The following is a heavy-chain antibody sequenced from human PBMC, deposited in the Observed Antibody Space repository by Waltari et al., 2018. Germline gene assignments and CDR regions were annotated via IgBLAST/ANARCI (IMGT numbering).Heavy chain of an antibody. V-gene: IGHV4-39*07. CDR3: ARELIAVAGNFQH. CDR1: GGSISSSSYY. Sequence: QLQLQESGPGLVKPSETLSLTCTVSGGSISSSSYYWGWIRQPPGKGLEWIGSIYYSGITYYNPSLKSRVTISVDTSKNQFSLKLSSVTAADTAVYYCARELIAVAGNFQHWGQGTLVTVSS. D-gene: IGHD6-19*01. CDR2: IYYSGIT. J-gene: IGHJ1*01.